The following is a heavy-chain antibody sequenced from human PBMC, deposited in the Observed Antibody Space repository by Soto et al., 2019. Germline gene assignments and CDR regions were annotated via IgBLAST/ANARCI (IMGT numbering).Heavy chain of an antibody. V-gene: IGHV3-9*01. D-gene: IGHD4-17*01. Sequence: DVQLVESGGGLVQPGRSLRLSCAASGFTFDDYAMHWVRQAPGKGLAWVSGISWNSGSIGYADSVKGRFTISRDNAKNSLYLQMNSLRAEDTALYYCAKDDVWPSTGYLDVWGKGTTVTVSS. J-gene: IGHJ6*03. CDR2: ISWNSGSI. CDR3: AKDDVWPSTGYLDV. CDR1: GFTFDDYA.